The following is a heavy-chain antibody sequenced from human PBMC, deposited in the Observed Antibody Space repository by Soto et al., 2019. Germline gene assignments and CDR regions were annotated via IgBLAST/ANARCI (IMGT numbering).Heavy chain of an antibody. J-gene: IGHJ4*02. CDR3: ARGKSTAMVRNFDY. Sequence: QVQLVQSGAAVKKPGSSVKVSCKASGGTFSSYTISWVRQAPGQGLEWMGRIIPILGIANYAQKFQGRVTITADKSTSTAYMELSSLRSEDTAVYYCARGKSTAMVRNFDYWGQGTLVTVSS. D-gene: IGHD5-18*01. CDR1: GGTFSSYT. V-gene: IGHV1-69*02. CDR2: IIPILGIA.